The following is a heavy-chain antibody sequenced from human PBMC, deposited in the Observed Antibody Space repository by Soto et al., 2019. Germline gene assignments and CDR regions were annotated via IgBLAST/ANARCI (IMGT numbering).Heavy chain of an antibody. CDR1: GGIFNTYA. D-gene: IGHD3-10*01. CDR2: IIPIFGTR. Sequence: QVQLVQSGPEVKEHGSSVKLTCKVSGGIFNTYAISWLRQAPGQGLEWMGVIIPIFGTRNYAQRFQGRVTSTANESTSTAYMELSRLISDDTAVYYCARDRDYYGSGNYYNRIDFWGQGTLVSVSS. V-gene: IGHV1-69*01. CDR3: ARDRDYYGSGNYYNRIDF. J-gene: IGHJ4*02.